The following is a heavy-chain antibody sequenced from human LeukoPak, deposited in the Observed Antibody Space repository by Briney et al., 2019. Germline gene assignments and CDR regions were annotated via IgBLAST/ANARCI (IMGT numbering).Heavy chain of an antibody. D-gene: IGHD1-26*01. CDR1: GFTFSSYG. CDR3: AKNPNSGSYYVFDY. Sequence: GGSLRLSCAASGFTFSSYGMHWVRQALGKGLEWVAVIWYDGSNKYYADSVKGRFTISRDNSKNTLYLQMNSLRAEDTAVYYCAKNPNSGSYYVFDYWGQGTLVTVSS. V-gene: IGHV3-33*06. J-gene: IGHJ4*02. CDR2: IWYDGSNK.